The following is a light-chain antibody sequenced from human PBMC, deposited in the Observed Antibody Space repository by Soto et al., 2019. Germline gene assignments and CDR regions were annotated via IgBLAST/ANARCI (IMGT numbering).Light chain of an antibody. J-gene: IGKJ5*01. CDR3: MQSTQLPPT. CDR2: EVS. Sequence: DVVMTQTPLSLSVAPGQPASISCKSSQSLLHITGETFLFWYLQKPGQSPQLLIYEVSTRVSGVPDRFSGSGSGTDFTLEISRLETDDVGSYYCMQSTQLPPTFGQGTRLGIE. CDR1: QSLLHITGETF. V-gene: IGKV2D-29*02.